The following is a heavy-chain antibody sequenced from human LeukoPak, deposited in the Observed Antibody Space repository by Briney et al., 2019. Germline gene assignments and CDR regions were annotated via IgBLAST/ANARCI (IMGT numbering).Heavy chain of an antibody. CDR1: GYTFTSYD. CDR3: ARIYYRRSDYHYYYIDV. D-gene: IGHD3-10*01. Sequence: ASVKVSCKASGYTFTSYDINWVRQAPGQRLEWVGWMNPNSGNTGSAQKVQGRITITMNTSIRTAYMELSSLRTHDTDVYYCARIYYRRSDYHYYYIDVWGEGTTVTVSS. CDR2: MNPNSGNT. V-gene: IGHV1-8*01. J-gene: IGHJ6*03.